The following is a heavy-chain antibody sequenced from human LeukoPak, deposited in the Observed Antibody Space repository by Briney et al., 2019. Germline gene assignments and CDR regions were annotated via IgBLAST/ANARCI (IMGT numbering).Heavy chain of an antibody. J-gene: IGHJ4*02. CDR1: GFTFSSYA. D-gene: IGHD6-13*01. V-gene: IGHV3-23*01. CDR3: AKGHSSSWYVVYFDY. CDR2: ISGVGGST. Sequence: GGSLRFSGAASGFTFSSYAMSWVGQAPGKGLEGGSTISGVGGSTYYTDSLKCQFTISRDNSKNTLYLQINSLRAEDTAIYYCAKGHSSSWYVVYFDYWGQGTLVTVSS.